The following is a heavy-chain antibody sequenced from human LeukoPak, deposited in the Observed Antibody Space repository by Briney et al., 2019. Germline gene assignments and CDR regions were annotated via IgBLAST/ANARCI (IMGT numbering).Heavy chain of an antibody. CDR2: IWYDGSNK. V-gene: IGHV3-33*01. Sequence: GRSLRLSCAASGFTFSSYGMHWVRQAPGKGLEWVADIWYDGSNKYYADSVKGRFTISRDNSKNTLYLQMNSLRAEDTAVYYCARGLVATIRGPRIGYYYYGMDVWGQGTTVTVSS. CDR1: GFTFSSYG. D-gene: IGHD5-12*01. CDR3: ARGLVATIRGPRIGYYYYGMDV. J-gene: IGHJ6*02.